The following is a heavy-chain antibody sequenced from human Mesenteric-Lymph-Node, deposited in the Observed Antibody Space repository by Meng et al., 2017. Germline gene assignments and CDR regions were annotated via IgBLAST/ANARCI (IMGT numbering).Heavy chain of an antibody. CDR3: ARDQQQLAIAFDI. CDR1: GFTFSSYA. V-gene: IGHV3-30*04. J-gene: IGHJ3*02. CDR2: ISYDGSNK. Sequence: LSLTCAASGFTFSSYAMHLVRQAPGKGLEWVAVISYDGSNKYYADSVKGRFTISRDNSKNTLYLQMNSLRAEDTAVYYCARDQQQLAIAFDIWGQGTMVTVSS. D-gene: IGHD6-13*01.